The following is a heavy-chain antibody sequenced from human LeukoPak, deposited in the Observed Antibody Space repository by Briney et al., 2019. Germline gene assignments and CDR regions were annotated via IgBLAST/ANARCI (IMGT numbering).Heavy chain of an antibody. D-gene: IGHD2-15*01. Sequence: SVKVSCKASGYTFTSYGISWVRQAPGQGLEWMGGIIPIFGTANYAQKFQGRVTITADESTSTAYMELSSLRSEDTAVYYCARDPWGYCSGGSCYSDNWGQGTLVTVSS. CDR1: GYTFTSYG. CDR3: ARDPWGYCSGGSCYSDN. V-gene: IGHV1-69*13. J-gene: IGHJ4*02. CDR2: IIPIFGTA.